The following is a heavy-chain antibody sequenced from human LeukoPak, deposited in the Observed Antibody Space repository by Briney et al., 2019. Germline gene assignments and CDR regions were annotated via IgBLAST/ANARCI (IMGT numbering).Heavy chain of an antibody. V-gene: IGHV4-34*01. J-gene: IGHJ4*02. CDR2: IKHDGST. CDR3: ASNTGTVFDY. CDR1: GGSVNGYY. D-gene: IGHD1-7*01. Sequence: ETLSLTCAVYGGSVNGYYWSWIRQPPGKALEWIGEIKHDGSTKYNSSLKSRVTISIDLSKHQFSLNLTSVTAADTAVYHCASNTGTVFDYWGQGALVTVSS.